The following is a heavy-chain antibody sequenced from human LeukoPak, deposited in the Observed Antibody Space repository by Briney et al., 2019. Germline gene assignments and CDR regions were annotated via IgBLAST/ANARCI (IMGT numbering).Heavy chain of an antibody. D-gene: IGHD2-8*01. V-gene: IGHV3-30*02. CDR3: AKDLEGYCSNGICYTRQIPPDFDP. CDR2: IRFDGSNK. Sequence: PGGSLRLSCAASGFTFNNYGMHWVRQAPGKGLEWVAFIRFDGSNKYYADSVKGRFTISRDNSKNTLHLQMNSLRAEDTAVYFCAKDLEGYCSNGICYTRQIPPDFDPWGQGTLVTVSS. J-gene: IGHJ5*02. CDR1: GFTFNNYG.